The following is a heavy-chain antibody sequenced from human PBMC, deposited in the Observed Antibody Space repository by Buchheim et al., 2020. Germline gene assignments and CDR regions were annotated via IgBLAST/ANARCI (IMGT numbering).Heavy chain of an antibody. Sequence: EVQLVESGGGLVQPGGSLRLSCAASGFSFSSYWMYWVRQAPGKGLVCVARIKNDGTSTSYADSVKGRFTISRDDSKNTLFLQMNSLRAEDTAVYYCVGMGADDCWGQGTL. CDR2: IKNDGTST. J-gene: IGHJ4*02. CDR1: GFSFSSYW. V-gene: IGHV3-74*01. CDR3: VGMGADDC.